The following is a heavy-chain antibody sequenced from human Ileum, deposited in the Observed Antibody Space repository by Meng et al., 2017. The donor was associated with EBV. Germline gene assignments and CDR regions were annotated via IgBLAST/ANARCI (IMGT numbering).Heavy chain of an antibody. CDR3: ARESYSDSSGYYSLDY. J-gene: IGHJ4*02. CDR2: IHHTEST. V-gene: IGHV4-4*02. Sequence: AGPGLAEPSGTLPLPCAASGGSISSSYWCSWGRQARGQGLEWNGEIHHTESTNYNPSLKSRVTISLDKSKNQFSLKLSSVTAADTAVDYCARESYSDSSGYYSLDYWGQGSLVTVSS. D-gene: IGHD3-22*01. CDR1: GGSISSSYW.